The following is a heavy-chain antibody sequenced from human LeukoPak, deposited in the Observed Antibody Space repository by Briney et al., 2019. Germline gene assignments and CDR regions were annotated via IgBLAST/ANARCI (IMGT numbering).Heavy chain of an antibody. Sequence: ASVKVSCKASGYTFINYGVTWVRQAPGQGLEWMGWISASNGNTNYAQKFQGRVTITADESTSTAYMELSSLRSEDTAVYYCARTYGDYAYDYWGQGTLVTVSS. D-gene: IGHD4-17*01. CDR1: GYTFINYG. CDR3: ARTYGDYAYDY. V-gene: IGHV1-18*01. CDR2: ISASNGNT. J-gene: IGHJ4*02.